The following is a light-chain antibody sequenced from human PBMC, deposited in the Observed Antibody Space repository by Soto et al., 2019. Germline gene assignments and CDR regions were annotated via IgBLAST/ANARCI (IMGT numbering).Light chain of an antibody. Sequence: EVVLTQSPGTLSLPPGERATLSCRAIQTVSSNYLAWYQQKPGQAPRLLIYGSFNRAPGIPHRFSGSGSGTDFTLTISRLEPEDFAVYYCQQSGSTLFTFGGGTKVDIK. J-gene: IGKJ4*01. CDR3: QQSGSTLFT. CDR1: QTVSSNY. CDR2: GSF. V-gene: IGKV3-20*01.